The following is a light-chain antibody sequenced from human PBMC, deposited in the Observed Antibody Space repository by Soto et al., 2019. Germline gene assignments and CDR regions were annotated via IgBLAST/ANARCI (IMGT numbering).Light chain of an antibody. CDR1: QGISNY. CDR2: AAS. V-gene: IGKV1-27*01. J-gene: IGKJ1*01. Sequence: DIQMTQPPSSLSASVGDGVTIACRASQGISNYLAWYQQKPRKVPELLIYAASTLQSGVPSRSSGSGSGTDFTLTISSLQPEDFASYYCQQGNIFPWTFGQGTKVDIK. CDR3: QQGNIFPWT.